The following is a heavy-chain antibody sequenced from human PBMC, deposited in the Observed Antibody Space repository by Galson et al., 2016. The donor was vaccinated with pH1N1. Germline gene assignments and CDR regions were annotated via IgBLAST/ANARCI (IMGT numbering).Heavy chain of an antibody. CDR1: RFTFSAYA. CDR2: ISGNGGTT. V-gene: IGHV3-23*01. CDR3: AKRSRRLVGPTPFTDY. J-gene: IGHJ4*02. Sequence: SLRLSCAASRFTFSAYAMSWVRQTPEKGLEWVSTISGNGGTTYYADSVKGRFTVSRDNSKNTLFLQMNSLRAEDTALYYCAKRSRRLVGPTPFTDYWGQGTLVTVSP. D-gene: IGHD1-26*01.